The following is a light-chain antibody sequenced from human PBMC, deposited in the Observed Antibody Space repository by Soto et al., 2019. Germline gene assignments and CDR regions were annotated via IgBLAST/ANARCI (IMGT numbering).Light chain of an antibody. V-gene: IGKV3-11*01. Sequence: EIVLTQSPDTLSLSPGERATLSCRASQSVSSSLAWYQQKPGQAPRLLIYDASNRATGIPARFSGSGPVKDFTLTLSSLEPEEFAIDYCQLRSNWPPEVTFGPRTKVDIK. J-gene: IGKJ3*01. CDR3: QLRSNWPPEVT. CDR1: QSVSSS. CDR2: DAS.